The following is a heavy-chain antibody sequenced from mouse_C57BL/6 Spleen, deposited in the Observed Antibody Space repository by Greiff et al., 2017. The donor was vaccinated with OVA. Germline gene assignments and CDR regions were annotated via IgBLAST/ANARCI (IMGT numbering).Heavy chain of an antibody. D-gene: IGHD1-1*01. V-gene: IGHV5-16*01. J-gene: IGHJ1*03. CDR1: GFTFSDYY. CDR3: ARELPWYFDV. CDR2: INYDGSST. Sequence: DVKLVESEGGLVQPGSSMKLSCTASGFTFSDYYMAWVRQVPEKGLEWVANINYDGSSTYYLDSLKSRFIISRDNAKNILYLQMSSLKSEDPATYYCARELPWYFDVWGTGTTVTVSS.